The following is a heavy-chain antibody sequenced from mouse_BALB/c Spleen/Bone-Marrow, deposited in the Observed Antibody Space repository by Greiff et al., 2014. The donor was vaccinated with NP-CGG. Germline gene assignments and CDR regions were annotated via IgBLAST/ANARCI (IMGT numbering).Heavy chain of an antibody. J-gene: IGHJ4*01. V-gene: IGHV2-9*02. D-gene: IGHD1-2*01. Sequence: VQVVESGPGLVPPSQSLSITCTVSGFSLTSYGVHWVRQPPGKGLEWLGVIWADGSTNYNSALMSRLSISKDNSKSQVFLKMNSLQTDDTAMYYCSRITTATGAMDYWGQGTSVTVSS. CDR2: IWADGST. CDR3: SRITTATGAMDY. CDR1: GFSLTSYG.